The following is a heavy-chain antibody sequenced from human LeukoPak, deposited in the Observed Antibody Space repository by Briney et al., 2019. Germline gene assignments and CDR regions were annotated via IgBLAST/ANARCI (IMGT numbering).Heavy chain of an antibody. CDR3: ARERDSSGFKWFDP. CDR1: GFTFSDYY. Sequence: GGSLRLSCAASGFTFSDYYMSWIRQAPGKGLEWVSYISGSGSTIYYADSVKGRFTISRDNAKNSLYLQMNSLRAEDTAVYYCARERDSSGFKWFDPWGQGTLVTVSS. V-gene: IGHV3-11*04. CDR2: ISGSGSTI. D-gene: IGHD6-19*01. J-gene: IGHJ5*02.